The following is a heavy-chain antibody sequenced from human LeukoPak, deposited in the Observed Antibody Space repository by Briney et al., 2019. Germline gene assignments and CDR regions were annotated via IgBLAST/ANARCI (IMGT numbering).Heavy chain of an antibody. Sequence: GGSLRLSFAASGFTFDDYGMSWVRQAPGKGLEWVSGINWNGGSTGYADSVKGRFTISRDNAKNSLYLQMNSLRAEDTALYHCARMSGYYYVGYFDLWGRGTLVTVSS. J-gene: IGHJ2*01. D-gene: IGHD3-22*01. CDR3: ARMSGYYYVGYFDL. V-gene: IGHV3-20*02. CDR1: GFTFDDYG. CDR2: INWNGGST.